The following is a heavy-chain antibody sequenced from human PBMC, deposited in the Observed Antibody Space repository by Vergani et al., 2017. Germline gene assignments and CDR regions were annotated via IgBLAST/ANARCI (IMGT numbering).Heavy chain of an antibody. CDR3: ARGRYLDGDYPPGY. CDR1: GFTFSSYW. CDR2: INSDGSST. D-gene: IGHD4-17*01. J-gene: IGHJ4*02. V-gene: IGHV3-74*02. Sequence: VQLVESGGGVVQPGRSLRLSCAASGFTFSSYWMHWVRQAPGKGLVWVSRINSDGSSTSYADSVKGRFTISRDNAKNTLYLQMNSLRAEDTAVYYCARGRYLDGDYPPGYWGQGTLVTVSS.